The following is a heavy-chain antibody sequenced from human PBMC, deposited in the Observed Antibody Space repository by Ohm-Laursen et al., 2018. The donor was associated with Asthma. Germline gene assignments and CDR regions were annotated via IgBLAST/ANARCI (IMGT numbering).Heavy chain of an antibody. D-gene: IGHD3-3*01. V-gene: IGHV3-23*01. Sequence: GSLRLSCAASGFIFSSYAMTWVRQAPGKGLEWVSGISSSGGSTSYADDVKGRFTISRDNAKNSLYLQMNSLRAEDTAVYYCARGTRSGYYMDYFDYWGQGTLVTVSS. CDR3: ARGTRSGYYMDYFDY. CDR1: GFIFSSYA. CDR2: ISSSGGST. J-gene: IGHJ4*02.